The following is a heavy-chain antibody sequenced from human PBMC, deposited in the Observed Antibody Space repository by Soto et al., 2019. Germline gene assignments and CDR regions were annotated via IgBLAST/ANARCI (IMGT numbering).Heavy chain of an antibody. Sequence: SETLSLTCTVSGGSISSGGYYWSWIRQHPGKGLEWIGYIYYSGSTYYNPSLKSRVTISVDTSKNQFSLKLSSVTAADTAVYYCARDDYSNYEGLGMDVWGQGTTVTVSS. CDR2: IYYSGST. V-gene: IGHV4-31*03. CDR1: GGSISSGGYY. J-gene: IGHJ6*02. CDR3: ARDDYSNYEGLGMDV. D-gene: IGHD4-4*01.